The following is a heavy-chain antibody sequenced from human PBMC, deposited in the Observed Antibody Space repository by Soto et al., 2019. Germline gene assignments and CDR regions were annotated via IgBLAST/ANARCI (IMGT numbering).Heavy chain of an antibody. CDR2: ISYDGSNK. CDR3: AKTTFYSSGYNWFDP. D-gene: IGHD6-19*01. CDR1: GFTFSSYG. V-gene: IGHV3-30*18. J-gene: IGHJ5*02. Sequence: GGSLRLSCAASGFTFSSYGMHWVRQAPGKGLEWVAVISYDGSNKYYADSVKGRFTISRDNSKNTLYLQMNSLRAEDTAVYYCAKTTFYSSGYNWFDPWGQGTLVTVSS.